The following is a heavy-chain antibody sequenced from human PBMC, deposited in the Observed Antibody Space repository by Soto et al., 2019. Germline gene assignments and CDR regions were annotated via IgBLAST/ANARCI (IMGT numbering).Heavy chain of an antibody. V-gene: IGHV3-11*01. D-gene: IGHD1-26*01. CDR3: ANLAKNYYHYMDV. Sequence: PGGSLRLSCAASGFSFSDYYMSWIRQAPGKGLEWVSLISTSGSSTDYADSVKGRFTISRDNAKNSLSLQMNSLRAEDTAVYCCANLAKNYYHYMDVWGKGTTVTVS. CDR1: GFSFSDYY. J-gene: IGHJ6*03. CDR2: ISTSGSST.